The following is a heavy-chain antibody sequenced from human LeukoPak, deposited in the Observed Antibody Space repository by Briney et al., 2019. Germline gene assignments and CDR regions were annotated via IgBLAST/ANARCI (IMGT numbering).Heavy chain of an antibody. CDR1: GYTFTSYG. Sequence: ASVKVSCKASGYTFTSYGISWVRQAPGQGLEWMGWISAYNGNTNYAQKFQGRVTMTRNTSISTAYMELSSLRSEDTAVYYCARVRKYYDSSGYGYWGQGTLVTVSS. CDR3: ARVRKYYDSSGYGY. CDR2: ISAYNGNT. D-gene: IGHD3-22*01. J-gene: IGHJ4*02. V-gene: IGHV1-18*01.